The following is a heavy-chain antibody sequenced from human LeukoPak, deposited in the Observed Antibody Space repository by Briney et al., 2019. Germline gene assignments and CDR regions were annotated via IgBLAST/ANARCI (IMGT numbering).Heavy chain of an antibody. V-gene: IGHV4-59*08. D-gene: IGHD1-26*01. J-gene: IGHJ4*02. CDR1: GGSISSYY. Sequence: SETLSLTCTVSGGSISSYYWSWIRQPPGKGLEWIGYIYYSGSTNYNPSLRSRVTISVDTSKNQFSLKLSSVTAADTAVYYCARLLRGELTFDYWGQGTLVTVSS. CDR2: IYYSGST. CDR3: ARLLRGELTFDY.